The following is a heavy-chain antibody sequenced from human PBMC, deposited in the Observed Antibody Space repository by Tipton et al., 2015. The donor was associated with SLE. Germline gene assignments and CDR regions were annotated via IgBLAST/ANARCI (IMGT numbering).Heavy chain of an antibody. CDR3: ARARRGLRFLEWFYFDY. CDR2: INHSGST. CDR1: GGSFSGYY. Sequence: TLSLTCAVYGGSFSGYYCSWIRQPPGKGLEWIGEINHSGSTNYNPSLKSRVTISLDTPKNQVSLELSSVTAADTAVYYCARARRGLRFLEWFYFDYWAQGTLVTVSS. J-gene: IGHJ4*02. V-gene: IGHV4-34*01. D-gene: IGHD3-3*01.